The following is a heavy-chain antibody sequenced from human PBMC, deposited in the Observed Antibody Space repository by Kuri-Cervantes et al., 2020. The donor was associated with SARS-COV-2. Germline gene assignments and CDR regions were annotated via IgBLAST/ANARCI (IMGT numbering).Heavy chain of an antibody. Sequence: ASVKVSSKASGYTFTGYYMHWVLQAPGQGLEWMGWINPNSGGTNYAQKFQGWVTMTRDTSISTVYMELSRLRSDDTAVYYCASTTPFRRLVVISQGVAFDIWGQETMVTVSS. CDR2: INPNSGGT. CDR1: GYTFTGYY. CDR3: ASTTPFRRLVVISQGVAFDI. V-gene: IGHV1-2*04. J-gene: IGHJ3*02. D-gene: IGHD3-22*01.